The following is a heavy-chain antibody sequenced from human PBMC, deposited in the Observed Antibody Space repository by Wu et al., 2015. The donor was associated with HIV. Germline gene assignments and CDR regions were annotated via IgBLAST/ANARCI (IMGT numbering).Heavy chain of an antibody. CDR1: GYNFIDYA. D-gene: IGHD1-26*01. J-gene: IGHJ6*03. V-gene: IGHV1-18*01. CDR2: ISIFNGNT. Sequence: QVQLVQSGAEVKKPGASVKVSCKASGYNFIDYAISWVRQAPGQGLEWMGWISIFNGNTNYAQKFQDRVTMTTNTSTSIVYMELRILRSDDTAVYYCASTYSGSYPXYMDVWGKGTTGHRLL. CDR3: ASTYSGSYPXYMDV.